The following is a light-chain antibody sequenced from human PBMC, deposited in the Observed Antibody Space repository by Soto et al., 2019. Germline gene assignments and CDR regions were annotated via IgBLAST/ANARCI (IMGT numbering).Light chain of an antibody. Sequence: QTVVTQEPSLTVSPGGTVTLTCASSTGAVTSGNYPNWFQQRPGQAPRTLIYTTNSKHSWTPARFSGSLLGDKAALTLSGVQPEDEADYYCLLYYGGAQLVFGGGTKLTVL. CDR2: TTN. J-gene: IGLJ3*02. CDR1: TGAVTSGNY. CDR3: LLYYGGAQLV. V-gene: IGLV7-43*01.